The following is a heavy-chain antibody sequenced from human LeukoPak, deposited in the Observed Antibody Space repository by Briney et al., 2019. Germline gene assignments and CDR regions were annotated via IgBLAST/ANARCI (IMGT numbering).Heavy chain of an antibody. D-gene: IGHD1-26*01. CDR1: GFIFSDYN. CDR2: ISSTSSYI. Sequence: AGGSLRLSCAASGFIFSDYNINWVRQAPGKGLEWVSSISSTSSYIYYADSLKGRFTISRDNAKNSLYLQMNSLRAEDTAVYYCAREIPNLVGATLLDAFDIWGQGTMVTVSS. V-gene: IGHV3-21*01. J-gene: IGHJ3*02. CDR3: AREIPNLVGATLLDAFDI.